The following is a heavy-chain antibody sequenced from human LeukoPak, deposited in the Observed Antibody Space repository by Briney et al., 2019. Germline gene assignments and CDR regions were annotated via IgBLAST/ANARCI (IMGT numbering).Heavy chain of an antibody. J-gene: IGHJ4*02. D-gene: IGHD3-22*01. CDR1: GFTFDDYG. CDR2: INWNGGST. Sequence: GGSLGLSCAASGFTFDDYGMSWVRQAPGKGLEWVSGINWNGGSTGYADSVKGRFTISRDNAKNSLYLQMNSLRAEDTALYYCARARGSYYYDDTIDYWGQGTLVTVSS. CDR3: ARARGSYYYDDTIDY. V-gene: IGHV3-20*04.